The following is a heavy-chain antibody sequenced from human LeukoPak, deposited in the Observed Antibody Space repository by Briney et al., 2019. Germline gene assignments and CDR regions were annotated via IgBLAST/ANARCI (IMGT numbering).Heavy chain of an antibody. CDR3: ARSRTSSPYDKNLNF. CDR2: ISSSINYI. V-gene: IGHV3-21*01. D-gene: IGHD1-14*01. J-gene: IGHJ4*02. CDR1: GLTFSSYT. Sequence: PGGSRRLSLTAPGLTFSSYTMSWVREAPGKGLEWVSSISSSINYIYHADSVKGRFIISRDDAQNSVYLQMNSLKDEDTAVYYCARSRTSSPYDKNLNFWGQGTLVIVSS.